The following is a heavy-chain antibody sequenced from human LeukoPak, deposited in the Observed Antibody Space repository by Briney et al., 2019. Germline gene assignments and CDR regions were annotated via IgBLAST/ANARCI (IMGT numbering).Heavy chain of an antibody. CDR2: FDPEDGET. CDR3: ATKASSGWYNRFDY. D-gene: IGHD6-19*01. Sequence: ASVKVSCKVSGYTLTELSMHWVRQAPGKGLEWMGGFDPEDGETIYAQKFQGRVTMTEDTSTDTAYMELSSLRSEDTAVYYCATKASSGWYNRFDYWGQGTLVTVSS. V-gene: IGHV1-24*01. CDR1: GYTLTELS. J-gene: IGHJ4*02.